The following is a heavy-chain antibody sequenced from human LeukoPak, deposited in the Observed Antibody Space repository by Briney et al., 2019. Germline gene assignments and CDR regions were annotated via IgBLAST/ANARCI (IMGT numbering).Heavy chain of an antibody. J-gene: IGHJ4*02. D-gene: IGHD1-26*01. Sequence: GGSPRLSCAASGFTFSSYAMSWVRQAPGKGLEWISGISGSGASTYYADSVKGRFTISRDDSRNTLYLQMNSLRGDDTAVYYCAKDVGKWESLHFFDYWGQGTLVTVSS. CDR3: AKDVGKWESLHFFDY. V-gene: IGHV3-23*01. CDR1: GFTFSSYA. CDR2: ISGSGAST.